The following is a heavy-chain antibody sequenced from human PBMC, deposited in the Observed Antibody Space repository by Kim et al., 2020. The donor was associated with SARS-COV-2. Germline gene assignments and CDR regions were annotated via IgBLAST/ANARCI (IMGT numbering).Heavy chain of an antibody. CDR1: GGSISSGCYC. J-gene: IGHJ4*01. V-gene: IGHV4-30-2*01. CDR3: ATGGLGLWYLDY. D-gene: IGHD5-18*01. CDR2: TYHSGST. Sequence: SETLSLTCAVSGGSISSGCYCWSWIRPPPGKGLEWVGYTYHSGSTYYNPSLKSPVTISVDTTKNQFSLQLSSVTAAAAAVYYCATGGLGLWYLDYCG.